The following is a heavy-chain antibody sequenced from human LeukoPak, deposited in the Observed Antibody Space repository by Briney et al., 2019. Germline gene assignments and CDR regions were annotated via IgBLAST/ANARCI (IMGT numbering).Heavy chain of an antibody. V-gene: IGHV3-48*04. Sequence: GGSLRLSCAASGFTFSSYSMNWVRQAPGKGPEWVSYITSSGSTIYYADSVKGRFTISRDNAKNSLYLQMNSLRAEDTAVYYCARRGAVAGTTDYWGQGTLVTVSS. D-gene: IGHD6-19*01. CDR1: GFTFSSYS. J-gene: IGHJ4*02. CDR3: ARRGAVAGTTDY. CDR2: ITSSGSTI.